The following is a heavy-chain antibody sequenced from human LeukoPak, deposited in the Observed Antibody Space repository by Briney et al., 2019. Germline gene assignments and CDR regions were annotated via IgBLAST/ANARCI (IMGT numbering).Heavy chain of an antibody. D-gene: IGHD3-10*01. V-gene: IGHV3-15*01. CDR2: IKSKTDGGTT. Sequence: PGGSLRLSCAASGFTFSNAWMSWVRQAPGKGLEWVGRIKSKTDGGTTDYAAPVKGRFTISRDDSKNTLYLQMNSLKTEGTAVYYCTTDVSLLWFGELVGGDYFDYWGQGTLVTVSS. CDR1: GFTFSNAW. CDR3: TTDVSLLWFGELVGGDYFDY. J-gene: IGHJ4*02.